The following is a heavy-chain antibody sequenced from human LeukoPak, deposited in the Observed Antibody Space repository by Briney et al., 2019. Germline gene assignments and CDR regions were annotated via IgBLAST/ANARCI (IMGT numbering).Heavy chain of an antibody. D-gene: IGHD3-3*01. Sequence: PGGSLRLSCTTSGFTFGTSTMTWVRQAPGKGLEWVSTINSNGGSTYYASSVKGRFIISRDNSRNTLYLRMSSLRAEDAAVYYCEPPLQFLESWGQGTMVIVSS. CDR2: INSNGGST. CDR3: EPPLQFLES. J-gene: IGHJ5*02. CDR1: GFTFGTST. V-gene: IGHV3-23*01.